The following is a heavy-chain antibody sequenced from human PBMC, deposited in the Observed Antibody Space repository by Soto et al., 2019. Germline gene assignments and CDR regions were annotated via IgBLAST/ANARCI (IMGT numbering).Heavy chain of an antibody. J-gene: IGHJ6*03. D-gene: IGHD2-8*01. V-gene: IGHV1-18*01. Sequence: QVQLVQSGAEVRTPGASVKVSCKASGYTFTTHAITWVRQAPGLGLEWMGWISTYNGNTNYAQKLQGRVTMTTDTSTTTAYMDLRSLRSDDTAVYYCARGGFCTNGVCPPYYYYMDVWGKGTTVTVSS. CDR1: GYTFTTHA. CDR2: ISTYNGNT. CDR3: ARGGFCTNGVCPPYYYYMDV.